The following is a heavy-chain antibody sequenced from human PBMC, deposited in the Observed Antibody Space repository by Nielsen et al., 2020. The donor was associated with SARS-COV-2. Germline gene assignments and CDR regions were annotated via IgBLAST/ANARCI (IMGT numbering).Heavy chain of an antibody. Sequence: WIRQPPGKGLEWAAVIWYDGSNKYYADSVKGRFTISRDNSKNTLYLQMNSLRAEDTAVYYCAKDGEYYDSSGYYSAVEYYYYGMDVWGQGTTVTVSS. D-gene: IGHD3-22*01. CDR3: AKDGEYYDSSGYYSAVEYYYYGMDV. V-gene: IGHV3-33*06. J-gene: IGHJ6*02. CDR2: IWYDGSNK.